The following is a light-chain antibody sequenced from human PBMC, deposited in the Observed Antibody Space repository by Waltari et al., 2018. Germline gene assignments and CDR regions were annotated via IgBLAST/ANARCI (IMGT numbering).Light chain of an antibody. Sequence: QSALPQPPSASGSLGQSVTIPFTGNSSDNDNYTLVSWYQQPPGKAPKLIIYDFTKRPSGVPNRFSGSKSGNMASLTVSDLQAEDEADYFCCSFSGGDDLLFGGGTKLTVL. CDR2: DFT. V-gene: IGLV2-8*01. J-gene: IGLJ2*01. CDR1: SSDNDNYTL. CDR3: CSFSGGDDLL.